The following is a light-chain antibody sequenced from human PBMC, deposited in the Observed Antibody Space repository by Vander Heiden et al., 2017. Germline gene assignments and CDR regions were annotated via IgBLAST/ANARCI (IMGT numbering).Light chain of an antibody. CDR2: NDN. Sequence: QPVLIQPPSASGTPGQRVTISCSGSFSNIGRNAVNCYQQFPGTAPTLLIYNDNPRPSRVPDRFSGSKSGTSASIAISGLQSEDEAYYYCAEWDDSLNGLFGGGTKLTVL. CDR1: FSNIGRNA. J-gene: IGLJ2*01. CDR3: AEWDDSLNGL. V-gene: IGLV1-44*01.